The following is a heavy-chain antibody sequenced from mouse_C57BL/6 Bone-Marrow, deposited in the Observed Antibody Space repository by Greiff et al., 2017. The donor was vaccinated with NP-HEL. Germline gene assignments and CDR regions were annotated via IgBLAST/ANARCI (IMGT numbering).Heavy chain of an antibody. Sequence: VQLQQSGPVLVKPGASVKMSCKASGYTFTDYYMNWVKQSHGKSLEWIGVINPYNGGTSYNQKFKGKATLTVDKSSSTAYMELNSLTSEDSAVYYCARSYVEYYFDYWGQGTTLTVSS. V-gene: IGHV1-19*01. J-gene: IGHJ2*01. D-gene: IGHD1-1*01. CDR2: INPYNGGT. CDR3: ARSYVEYYFDY. CDR1: GYTFTDYY.